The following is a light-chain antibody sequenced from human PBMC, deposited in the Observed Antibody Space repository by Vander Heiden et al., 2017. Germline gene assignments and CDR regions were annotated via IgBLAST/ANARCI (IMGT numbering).Light chain of an antibody. CDR1: QDISNY. CDR2: DAS. Sequence: IQMTQSPSSLSASVGDRVTITCQASQDISNYLNWYQQKPGKAPKLLIYDASNLETGVPSSFSGSGSGTDFTFTISSLQPEDIATYYCQQYDNLPMYTFGQGTKLEIK. V-gene: IGKV1-33*01. CDR3: QQYDNLPMYT. J-gene: IGKJ2*01.